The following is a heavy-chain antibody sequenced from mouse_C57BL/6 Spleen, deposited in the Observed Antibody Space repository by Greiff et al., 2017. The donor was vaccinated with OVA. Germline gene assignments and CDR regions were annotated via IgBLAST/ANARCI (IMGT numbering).Heavy chain of an antibody. J-gene: IGHJ1*03. D-gene: IGHD4-1*01. CDR2: IYPRSGNT. CDR3: AREGNWDGREYFDV. V-gene: IGHV1-81*01. Sequence: VQLQQSGAELARPGASVKLSCKASGYTFTSYGISWVKQRTGQGLEWIGEIYPRSGNTYYNEKFKGKATLTADKSSSTAYMELRSLPSEDSAVYFCAREGNWDGREYFDVWGTGTTVTVSS. CDR1: GYTFTSYG.